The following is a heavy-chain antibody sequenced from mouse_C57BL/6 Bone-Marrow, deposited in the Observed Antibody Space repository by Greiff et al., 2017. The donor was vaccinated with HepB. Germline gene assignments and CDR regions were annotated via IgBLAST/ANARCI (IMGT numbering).Heavy chain of an antibody. V-gene: IGHV5-4*01. Sequence: EVQLVESGGGLVKPGGSLKLSCAASGFTFSSYAMSWVRQTPEKRLEWVATISDGGSYTYYPDNVKGRFTISRDNAKNNLYLQMSHLKSEDTAMYYCARDVTTVVGGDYWGQGTSVTVSS. D-gene: IGHD1-1*01. CDR1: GFTFSSYA. CDR2: ISDGGSYT. CDR3: ARDVTTVVGGDY. J-gene: IGHJ4*01.